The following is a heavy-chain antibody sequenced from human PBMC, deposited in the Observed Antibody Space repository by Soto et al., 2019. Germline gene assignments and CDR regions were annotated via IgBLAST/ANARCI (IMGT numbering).Heavy chain of an antibody. J-gene: IGHJ4*02. CDR2: INAGNGNT. CDR3: ARSATPIDY. V-gene: IGHV1-3*01. CDR1: GYTFTGYY. Sequence: GVSVEVSCKASGYTFTGYYMHWARQAPGQRLEWMGWINAGNGNTKYSQKFQGRVTITRDTSANTAYMELSSLRSEDTAVYYCARSATPIDYWRQGTLVTVSS.